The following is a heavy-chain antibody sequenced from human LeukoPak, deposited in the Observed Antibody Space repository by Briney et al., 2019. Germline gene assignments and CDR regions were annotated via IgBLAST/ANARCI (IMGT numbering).Heavy chain of an antibody. D-gene: IGHD1-26*01. CDR1: GGSISSYY. V-gene: IGHV4-59*01. CDR3: ARDSGSYYYFDY. J-gene: IGHJ4*02. Sequence: SETLSPTCTVSGGSISSYYWSWIRQSPGKGLEWIGYIYYSGSTKYNPSLKSRVTISVDTSKNQFSLRLNSVTAADTAVYYCARDSGSYYYFDYWGQGTLVTVSS. CDR2: IYYSGST.